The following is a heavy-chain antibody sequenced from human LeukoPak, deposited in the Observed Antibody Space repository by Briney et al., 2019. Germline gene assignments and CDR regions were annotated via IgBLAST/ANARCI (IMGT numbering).Heavy chain of an antibody. J-gene: IGHJ4*02. Sequence: GESLKISCQGSGYSFSNYWIAWVRQMPGKGLEWMGIIYPGDSDTRYSPSFQGQVTISADKSISTTYLQWSSLKASDTAMYYCARTDGYTMEAYWGQGTLVTVSS. CDR1: GYSFSNYW. D-gene: IGHD5-24*01. CDR3: ARTDGYTMEAY. CDR2: IYPGDSDT. V-gene: IGHV5-51*01.